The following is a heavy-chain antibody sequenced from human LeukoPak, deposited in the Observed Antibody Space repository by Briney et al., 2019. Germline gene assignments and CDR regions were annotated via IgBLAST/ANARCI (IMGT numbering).Heavy chain of an antibody. CDR2: IYHSGST. Sequence: PSETLSLTCAVSGGPISSGGYSWSWIRQPPGKGLEWIGYIYHSGSTYYNPSLKSRVTISVDRSKNQFSLKLSSVTAADTAVYYCARVRNYYDSSGYLDYWGQGTLVTVSS. J-gene: IGHJ4*02. V-gene: IGHV4-30-2*01. CDR1: GGPISSGGYS. CDR3: ARVRNYYDSSGYLDY. D-gene: IGHD3-22*01.